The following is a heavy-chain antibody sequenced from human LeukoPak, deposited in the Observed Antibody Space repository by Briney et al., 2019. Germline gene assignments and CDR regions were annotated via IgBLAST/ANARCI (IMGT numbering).Heavy chain of an antibody. CDR3: ARDSPTFDI. V-gene: IGHV3-23*01. J-gene: IGHJ3*02. Sequence: HPGGSLRLFCAASGFTLSSQAMSWVRQAPGKGLEWVSSISGSGDRTYYADSVKGRFTISRDNSKNTLYLQMNSLRAEDTAIYYCARDSPTFDIWGQGTMVTVSS. CDR1: GFTLSSQA. CDR2: ISGSGDRT.